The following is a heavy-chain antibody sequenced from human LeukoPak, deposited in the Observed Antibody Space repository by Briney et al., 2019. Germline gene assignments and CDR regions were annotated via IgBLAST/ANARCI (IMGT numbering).Heavy chain of an antibody. CDR3: ARARAVTNNISLYFDY. D-gene: IGHD4-4*01. CDR1: GGSISSYY. Sequence: PSETLSLTCTVSGGSISSYYWSWLRQPAGKGLEWSGRIYTSGSTNYNPSLKRRVTISVNTSKNHFSLKRSPVTAADTSVYYCARARAVTNNISLYFDYWGQGTLVTVSS. V-gene: IGHV4-4*07. J-gene: IGHJ4*02. CDR2: IYTSGST.